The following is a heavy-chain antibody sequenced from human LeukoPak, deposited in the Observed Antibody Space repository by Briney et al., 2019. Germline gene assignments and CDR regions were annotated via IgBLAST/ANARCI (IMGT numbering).Heavy chain of an antibody. CDR2: IRSKAYGGTT. J-gene: IGHJ6*03. Sequence: GGSLRLSCTASGFTFGDYSMNWVRQAPGKGLEWVGFIRSKAYGGTTEYAASVKGRFTISRDNAKNSLYLQMNSLRAEDTALYHCARGPPLWFGGPYYYYYYMDVWGKGTTVTISS. CDR3: ARGPPLWFGGPYYYYYYMDV. D-gene: IGHD3-10*01. V-gene: IGHV3-49*04. CDR1: GFTFGDYS.